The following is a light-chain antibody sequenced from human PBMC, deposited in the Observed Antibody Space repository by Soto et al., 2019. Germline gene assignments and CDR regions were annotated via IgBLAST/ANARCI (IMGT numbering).Light chain of an antibody. CDR3: QQYGSSPWT. J-gene: IGKJ1*01. CDR2: GAS. V-gene: IGKV3-20*01. CDR1: QTISSNY. Sequence: ETVLTQSPGNLSLSPGRRATLSCRASQTISSNYLAWYRQTPGQAPRLLIYGASTRASGIAYRFSGSGSGTDFTLIISRLEPEDFALYYCQQYGSSPWTFGQGTKVEIK.